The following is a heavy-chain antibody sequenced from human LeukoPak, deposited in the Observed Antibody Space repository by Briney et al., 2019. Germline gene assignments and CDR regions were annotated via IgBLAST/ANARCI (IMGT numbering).Heavy chain of an antibody. D-gene: IGHD1-26*01. V-gene: IGHV1-2*06. CDR1: GYIFTDYY. J-gene: IGHJ3*02. Sequence: ASVKVSCKASGYIFTDYYMHWVRQAPGQELGWMGRINPNSGGTNYAQKFQGRVTMTRDTSISTAYTELSSLRSDDTAVYYCARDRHIVGAPPHAFGIWGQGTMVTVSS. CDR3: ARDRHIVGAPPHAFGI. CDR2: INPNSGGT.